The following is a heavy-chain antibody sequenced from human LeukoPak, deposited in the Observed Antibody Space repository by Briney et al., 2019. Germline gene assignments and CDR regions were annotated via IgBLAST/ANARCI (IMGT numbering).Heavy chain of an antibody. CDR2: ISSSSSYI. Sequence: GGSLRLSCAASGFTFSSYSMNWVRQAPGKGLEWVSSISSSSSYIYYADSVKGRFTISRDNAKNSLFLQMNSLRAEDTAIYYCATYVKWAAGDVWGQGTTVSVSS. V-gene: IGHV3-21*01. CDR1: GFTFSSYS. D-gene: IGHD1-26*01. J-gene: IGHJ6*02. CDR3: ATYVKWAAGDV.